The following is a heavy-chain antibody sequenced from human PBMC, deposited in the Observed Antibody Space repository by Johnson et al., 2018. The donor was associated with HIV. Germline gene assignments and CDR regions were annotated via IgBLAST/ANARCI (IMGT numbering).Heavy chain of an antibody. D-gene: IGHD3-22*01. CDR1: GFTFSDYY. CDR3: AKGDYYDTRAAFDI. J-gene: IGHJ3*02. Sequence: QVQLVESGGGLVKPGGSLRLSCAASGFTFSDYYMSWIRQAPGKGLEWVSGINWNGGSTGYADAVKGRFTISRDNAKNSLYLQMNSLRAEDTAVYYCAKGDYYDTRAAFDIWGQGTMVTVSS. V-gene: IGHV3-11*04. CDR2: INWNGGST.